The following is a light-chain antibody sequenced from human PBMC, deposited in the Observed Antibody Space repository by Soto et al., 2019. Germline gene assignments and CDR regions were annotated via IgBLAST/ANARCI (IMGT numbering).Light chain of an antibody. J-gene: IGKJ1*01. CDR2: AAS. CDR1: QSISSY. Sequence: DIQMTQSPSSLSASVGDRVTITCRASQSISSYLNWYQQKPGKAPKLLIYAASSLQSGVPSRFSGSGSGTDFPLTISSLQPADFATYYCQHSYSTPLTFGPGTKVEIK. CDR3: QHSYSTPLT. V-gene: IGKV1-39*01.